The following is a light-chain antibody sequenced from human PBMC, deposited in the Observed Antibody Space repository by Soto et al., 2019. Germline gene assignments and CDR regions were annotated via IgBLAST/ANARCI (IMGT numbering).Light chain of an antibody. V-gene: IGLV2-14*01. J-gene: IGLJ1*01. Sequence: QSVLTQPASVSGSPGQSITISCTGTSSDVGYYNYVSWYQQYPGKAPKLIIYEVSNRPSGVSNRFSGSKSGNTASLTISGLXAEDEADYYCSSHRSTSAPHVFGTGTKVTVL. CDR3: SSHRSTSAPHV. CDR2: EVS. CDR1: SSDVGYYNY.